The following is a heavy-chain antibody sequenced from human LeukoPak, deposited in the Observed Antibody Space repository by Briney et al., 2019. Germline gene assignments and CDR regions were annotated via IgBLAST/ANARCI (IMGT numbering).Heavy chain of an antibody. D-gene: IGHD5-12*01. CDR2: IYTSGST. CDR3: ARRGYSGYDFPDFDY. Sequence: SETLSLTCTVSGGSISSYYWSWIRQPAGKGLEWIGRIYTSGSTNYNPSLKSRVTISVDTSKNQFSLKLSSVTAADTAVYYCARRGYSGYDFPDFDYWGQGTLVTVSS. J-gene: IGHJ4*02. V-gene: IGHV4-4*07. CDR1: GGSISSYY.